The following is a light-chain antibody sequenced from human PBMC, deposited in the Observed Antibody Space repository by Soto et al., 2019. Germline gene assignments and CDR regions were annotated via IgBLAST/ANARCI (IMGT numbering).Light chain of an antibody. V-gene: IGKV3-20*01. CDR3: QKYGTSPGYT. CDR1: QSVSSSY. Sequence: EIVLTQSPGTLSLSPGERATLSCRASQSVSSSYLAWYQQEPGQAPRLLIYGASMRATGIPDRFSGRVSGIDFTLAISSLEPEGFAVYYCQKYGTSPGYTLGQGTKREIK. J-gene: IGKJ2*01. CDR2: GAS.